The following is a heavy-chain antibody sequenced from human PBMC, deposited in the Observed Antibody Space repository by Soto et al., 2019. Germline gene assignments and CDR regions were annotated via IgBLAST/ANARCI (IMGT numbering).Heavy chain of an antibody. CDR3: ARDRRASGYDSGDY. D-gene: IGHD5-12*01. J-gene: IGHJ4*02. Sequence: EVQLVESGGGLVQPGGSLRLSCAASGFTFSSYEMNWVRQAPGKGLEWVSYISSSGSTIYYADSVKGRFTISRDYAKNSLYLQMNSLRAEDTAVYYCARDRRASGYDSGDYWGQGTLVTVSS. CDR1: GFTFSSYE. CDR2: ISSSGSTI. V-gene: IGHV3-48*03.